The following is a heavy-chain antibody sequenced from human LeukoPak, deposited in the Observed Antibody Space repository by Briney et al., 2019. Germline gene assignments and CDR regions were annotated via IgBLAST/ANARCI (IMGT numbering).Heavy chain of an antibody. CDR2: ISGSGGST. V-gene: IGHV3-23*01. CDR3: AKDLSSSWQATFDP. CDR1: GFTFSSYA. J-gene: IGHJ5*02. Sequence: GGSLRLSCAASGFTFSSYAMSWVRQAPGKGLEWVSAISGSGGSTYYADSVKGRLTISRDNSKNTLYLQMNSLRAEDTAVYYCAKDLSSSWQATFDPWGQGTLVTVSS. D-gene: IGHD6-13*01.